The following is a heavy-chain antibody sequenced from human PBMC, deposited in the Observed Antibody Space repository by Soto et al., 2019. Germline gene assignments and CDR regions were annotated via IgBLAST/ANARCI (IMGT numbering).Heavy chain of an antibody. J-gene: IGHJ3*02. D-gene: IGHD3-16*02. CDR1: GFTFSSYW. CDR3: ARDSLSYYDYIWGSYRYWGAFDI. Sequence: GGSLRLSCAASGFTFSSYWMSWVRQAPGKGLEWVANIKQDGSEKYYVDSVKGRFTISRDNAKNSLYLQMNSLRAEDTAVYYCARDSLSYYDYIWGSYRYWGAFDIWGQGTMVTVSS. V-gene: IGHV3-7*01. CDR2: IKQDGSEK.